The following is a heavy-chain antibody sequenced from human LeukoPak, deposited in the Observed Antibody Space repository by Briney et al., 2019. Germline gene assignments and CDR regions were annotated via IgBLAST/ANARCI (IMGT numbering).Heavy chain of an antibody. D-gene: IGHD4-11*01. CDR1: EFTFGRYA. CDR3: ARGSHYSRYYYYYMDV. J-gene: IGHJ6*03. Sequence: GGSLRLSCAASEFTFGRYAMNWVRQVPGKGLEWVANIKQDGSEKYYVDSVKGRFTISRDNAKNSLYLQMNSLRAEDTAVYYCARGSHYSRYYYYYMDVWGKGTTVTVSS. CDR2: IKQDGSEK. V-gene: IGHV3-7*01.